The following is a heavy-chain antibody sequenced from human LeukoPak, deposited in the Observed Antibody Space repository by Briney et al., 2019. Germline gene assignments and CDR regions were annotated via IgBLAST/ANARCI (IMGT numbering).Heavy chain of an antibody. CDR3: ARAPYSGSYGAHYYYYMDV. V-gene: IGHV3-21*01. J-gene: IGHJ6*03. CDR2: ITSGSSYI. Sequence: GGSLRLSCVASGFTFSSYNMNWVRQAPGQGLEWVSSITSGSSYIYYADSVKGRFTISRDNAKSSLYLQMNSLRAEDTAVYYCARAPYSGSYGAHYYYYMDVWGKGTTVTISS. D-gene: IGHD1-26*01. CDR1: GFTFSSYN.